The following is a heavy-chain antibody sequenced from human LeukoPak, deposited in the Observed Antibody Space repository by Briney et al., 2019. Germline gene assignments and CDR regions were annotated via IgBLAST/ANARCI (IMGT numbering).Heavy chain of an antibody. Sequence: SVKVSCKASGYTFTNYAINWVRQAPGQGLEWMGWITVYNGNTNYAQKFQGRVTMATDTSTSTAYMELRSLRSDDTAMYYCARAWNYGSIDYWGQGTRVTVSS. CDR3: ARAWNYGSIDY. D-gene: IGHD3-10*01. CDR2: ITVYNGNT. J-gene: IGHJ4*02. CDR1: GYTFTNYA. V-gene: IGHV1-18*01.